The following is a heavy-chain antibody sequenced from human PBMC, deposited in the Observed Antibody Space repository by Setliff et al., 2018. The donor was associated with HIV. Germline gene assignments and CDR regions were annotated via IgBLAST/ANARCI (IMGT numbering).Heavy chain of an antibody. CDR2: VYYSGST. Sequence: PSETLSLTCTVSGDPISTYYWGWVRKPPGKGLEWIGYVYYSGSTSYSPPLRGRVTMSVDPSKNQFSLKLNSVTAADTAIYYCARGNYDTSDYYTNFYYYDMDVWGKGTAVTVS. CDR3: ARGNYDTSDYYTNFYYYDMDV. D-gene: IGHD3-22*01. CDR1: GDPISTYY. V-gene: IGHV4-59*01. J-gene: IGHJ6*03.